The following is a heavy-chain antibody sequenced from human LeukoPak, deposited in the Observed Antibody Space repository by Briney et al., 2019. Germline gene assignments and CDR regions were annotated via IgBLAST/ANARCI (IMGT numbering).Heavy chain of an antibody. CDR2: IYYSGST. J-gene: IGHJ3*02. Sequence: SETLSLTCTVSGGSISSYYWSWIRQPPGKGLEWIGYIYYSGSTNYNPSLKSRVTISVDTSKNQFSLKLSSVTAADTAVYYCARGADYYYGSGSYKNSAFDIWGQGTMVTVSS. CDR1: GGSISSYY. CDR3: ARGADYYYGSGSYKNSAFDI. D-gene: IGHD3-10*01. V-gene: IGHV4-59*12.